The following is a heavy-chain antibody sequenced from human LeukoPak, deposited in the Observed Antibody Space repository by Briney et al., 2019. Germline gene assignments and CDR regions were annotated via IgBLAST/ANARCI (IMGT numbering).Heavy chain of an antibody. V-gene: IGHV3-21*01. J-gene: IGHJ4*02. D-gene: IGHD3-3*01. Sequence: PGGSLRLSCAASGFTFSSYSMNWVRQAPGKGLEWVSSISSSSSYIYYADSVKGRFTISRDNSKNTLYLQMNSLRAEDTAVYYCARDPSYYDFWSVWGQGTLVTVSS. CDR3: ARDPSYYDFWSV. CDR2: ISSSSSYI. CDR1: GFTFSSYS.